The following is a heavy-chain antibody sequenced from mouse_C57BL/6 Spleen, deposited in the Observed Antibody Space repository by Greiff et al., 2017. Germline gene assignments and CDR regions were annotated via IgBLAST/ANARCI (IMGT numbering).Heavy chain of an antibody. Sequence: VKLQESGAELARPGASVKLSCKASGYTFTSYGISWVKQRTGQGLEWIGEIYPRSGNTYYNEKFKGKATLTADKSSSTAYMELRSLTSEDSAVYFCARKGAYYSNWGYAMDYWGQGTSVTVSS. J-gene: IGHJ4*01. D-gene: IGHD2-5*01. CDR3: ARKGAYYSNWGYAMDY. CDR1: GYTFTSYG. V-gene: IGHV1-81*01. CDR2: IYPRSGNT.